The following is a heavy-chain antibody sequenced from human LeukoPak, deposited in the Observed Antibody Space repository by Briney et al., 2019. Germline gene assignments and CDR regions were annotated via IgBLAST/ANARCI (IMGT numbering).Heavy chain of an antibody. V-gene: IGHV7-4-1*02. J-gene: IGHJ4*02. CDR3: ARDYEVRGVPWLDY. CDR1: GYTFTSYA. Sequence: ASVKVSCTASGYTFTSYAMNWVRQAPGQGLEWMGWINTNTGNSTYAQGFTGRFVFSLDTSVSTAYLQISSLKAEDTAVYYCARDYEVRGVPWLDYWGQGTLVTVSS. CDR2: INTNTGNS. D-gene: IGHD3-10*01.